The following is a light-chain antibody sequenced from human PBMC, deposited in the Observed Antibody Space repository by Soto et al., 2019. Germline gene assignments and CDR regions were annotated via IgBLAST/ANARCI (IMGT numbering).Light chain of an antibody. J-gene: IGLJ2*01. CDR3: SSYTNMGTLV. Sequence: QSALTQPASVSGSPGQSITISCTGTSSDVGAYNYVSWYQQDPGKAPKLMIYEVNNRPSGVSSRFSGSKSGNTASLTISGLQAEDEADYYCSSYTNMGTLVFGGGTKLTVL. V-gene: IGLV2-14*01. CDR1: SSDVGAYNY. CDR2: EVN.